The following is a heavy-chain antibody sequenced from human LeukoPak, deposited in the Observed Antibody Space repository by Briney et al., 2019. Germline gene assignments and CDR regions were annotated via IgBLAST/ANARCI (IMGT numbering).Heavy chain of an antibody. CDR3: ARHRHYDILTGYSIFDY. CDR2: IYYSGST. Sequence: PSETLSLTCTVSGGSISSYYWSWIRQPPGKGLEWIGYIYYSGSTNYNPSLKSRVTISVDTSKNQFSLKLSSVTAADTAVYYCARHRHYDILTGYSIFDYWGQGTLVTVSS. J-gene: IGHJ4*02. D-gene: IGHD3-9*01. V-gene: IGHV4-59*08. CDR1: GGSISSYY.